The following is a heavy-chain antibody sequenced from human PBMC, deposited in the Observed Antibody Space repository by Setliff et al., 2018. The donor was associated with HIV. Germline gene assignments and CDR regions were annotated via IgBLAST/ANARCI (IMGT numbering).Heavy chain of an antibody. CDR3: ARDQMAQLLWFGELSPSGYFDL. D-gene: IGHD3-10*01. CDR1: GDSISSSNW. CDR2: IYHSGST. V-gene: IGHV4-4*02. Sequence: SETLSLTCAVSGDSISSSNWWSWVRQPPGKGLEWIGEIYHSGSTNYNPSLKSRVTISVDKSKNQFSLKLSSVTAADTAVYYCARDQMAQLLWFGELSPSGYFDLWGRGTLVTVSS. J-gene: IGHJ2*01.